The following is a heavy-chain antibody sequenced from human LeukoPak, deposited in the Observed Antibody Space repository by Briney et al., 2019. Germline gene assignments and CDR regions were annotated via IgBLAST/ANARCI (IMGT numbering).Heavy chain of an antibody. CDR2: IYYSGST. Sequence: PSETLSLTCTVSGGSISSYYWSWIRQPPGKGPEWIGFIYYSGSTNYNPSLKSRVTISVDTSKNQFSLKLSSVTAADTAVYYCARHSGGSGSYYNDGFDYWGQGTLVTVSS. J-gene: IGHJ4*02. D-gene: IGHD3-10*01. V-gene: IGHV4-59*08. CDR3: ARHSGGSGSYYNDGFDY. CDR1: GGSISSYY.